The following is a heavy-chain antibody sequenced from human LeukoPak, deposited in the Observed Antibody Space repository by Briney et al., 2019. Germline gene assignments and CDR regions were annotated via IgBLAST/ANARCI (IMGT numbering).Heavy chain of an antibody. Sequence: GGSLRLSCAASGFTFSSYSMNWVRQAPGKGLEWVSSISSSSSYIYYADSVKGRFTISRDNSKNTLYLQMNSLRAEDTAVYYCAKGEIAAAGTASDYWGQGTLVTVSS. CDR3: AKGEIAAAGTASDY. J-gene: IGHJ4*02. D-gene: IGHD6-13*01. CDR2: ISSSSSYI. V-gene: IGHV3-21*04. CDR1: GFTFSSYS.